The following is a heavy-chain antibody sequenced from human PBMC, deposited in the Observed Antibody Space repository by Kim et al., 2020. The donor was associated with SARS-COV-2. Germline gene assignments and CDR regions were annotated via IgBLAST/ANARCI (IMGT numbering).Heavy chain of an antibody. J-gene: IGHJ6*02. Sequence: GGSLRLSCADSGFTFDDYAMEWVRQAPGKGLEWVAGITWNSGSIGYADSVKGRFAISRDNAKNSLYLQMNSLRTEDTALYYCAGWSYYGMDVWGQGTTFTVSS. CDR3: AGWSYYGMDV. V-gene: IGHV3-9*01. CDR1: GFTFDDYA. CDR2: ITWNSGSI. D-gene: IGHD6-19*01.